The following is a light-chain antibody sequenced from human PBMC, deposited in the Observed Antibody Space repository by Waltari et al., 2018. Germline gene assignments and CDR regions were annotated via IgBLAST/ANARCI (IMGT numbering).Light chain of an antibody. CDR3: SSYTKDTRI. Sequence: QSALTQPASVSGSPGQSITISCPGASGVIGSSYSVSWYQQPPGNAPKLVIFDVNNRPSGVSNRFSASVSGNTASLTISGLQAEDEADYYCSSYTKDTRIFGGGTKLTVL. CDR2: DVN. CDR1: SGVIGSSYS. V-gene: IGLV2-14*03. J-gene: IGLJ2*01.